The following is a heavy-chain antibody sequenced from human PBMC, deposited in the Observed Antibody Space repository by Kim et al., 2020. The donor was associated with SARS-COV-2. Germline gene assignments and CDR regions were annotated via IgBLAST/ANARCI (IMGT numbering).Heavy chain of an antibody. Sequence: GGSLRLSCTASGFSFRRNVMSWVRQVPGKGLECVSVIDASGGITYYGTSVEGRFTISRDNSKSTLYLQMTSLRVEDTAVYYCAKAGAAGNRDGYDQWGQGTLVTVSS. D-gene: IGHD6-25*01. CDR3: AKAGAAGNRDGYDQ. V-gene: IGHV3-23*05. CDR2: IDASGGIT. CDR1: GFSFRRNV. J-gene: IGHJ5*02.